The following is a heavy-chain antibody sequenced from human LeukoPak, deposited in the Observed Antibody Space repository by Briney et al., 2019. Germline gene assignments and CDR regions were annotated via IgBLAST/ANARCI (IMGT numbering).Heavy chain of an antibody. CDR2: IYSGGST. J-gene: IGHJ5*02. D-gene: IGHD3-10*01. Sequence: PGGSLRLSCAASGFTVSSNYMSWVRQAPGKGLEWGSVIYSGGSTYYADSVKGRFTISRDNSKNTLYLQMNSLRAEDTAVYYCARDRVDGSGRAFDPWSQGTLVTVSS. CDR1: GFTVSSNY. CDR3: ARDRVDGSGRAFDP. V-gene: IGHV3-66*02.